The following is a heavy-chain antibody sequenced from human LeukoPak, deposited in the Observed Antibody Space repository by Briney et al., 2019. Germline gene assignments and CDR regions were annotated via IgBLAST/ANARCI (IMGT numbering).Heavy chain of an antibody. D-gene: IGHD2-15*01. CDR3: AREGGVVAAIFGLDY. CDR1: GGSFSGYY. J-gene: IGHJ4*02. CDR2: INHSGST. V-gene: IGHV4-34*01. Sequence: SETLSLTCAVYGGSFSGYYWSWIRQPPGKGLEWIGEINHSGSTNYNPSLKSRVTISVDTSKNQFSLKLSSVTAADTAVYYCAREGGVVAAIFGLDYWSQGTLVTVSS.